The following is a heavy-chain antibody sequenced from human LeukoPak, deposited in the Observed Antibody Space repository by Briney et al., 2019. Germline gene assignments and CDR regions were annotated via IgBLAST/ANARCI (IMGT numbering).Heavy chain of an antibody. V-gene: IGHV3-9*03. D-gene: IGHD5-24*01. CDR1: GFTFDDFT. J-gene: IGHJ3*02. Sequence: GGSLRLSCVASGFTFDDFTMHWVRLAPGKDLEWVSGIDWNGFNKDYADSVKGRFTISRDNAKNSLYLQMNSLSSEDMALYFCAKDENRWLAPHAFDIWGQGTMVTVSS. CDR3: AKDENRWLAPHAFDI. CDR2: IDWNGFNK.